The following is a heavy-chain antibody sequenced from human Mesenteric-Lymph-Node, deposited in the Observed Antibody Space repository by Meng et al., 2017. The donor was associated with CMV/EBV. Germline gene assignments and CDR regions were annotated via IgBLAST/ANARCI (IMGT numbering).Heavy chain of an antibody. CDR1: GFTVSTIH. CDR2: VNWNGDRT. CDR3: ARDPNLGYFDY. J-gene: IGHJ4*02. V-gene: IGHV3-20*04. D-gene: IGHD6-13*01. Sequence: GESLKISCVASGFTVSTIHMSWVRQVPGKGLEWVSGVNWNGDRTAYADSMKGRFTISRDNAKNSVYLEMNSLRAEDTALYYCARDPNLGYFDYWGQGVLVTVSS.